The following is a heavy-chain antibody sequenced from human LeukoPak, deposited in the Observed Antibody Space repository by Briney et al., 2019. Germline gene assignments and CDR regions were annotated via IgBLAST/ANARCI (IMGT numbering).Heavy chain of an antibody. Sequence: GGSLRLSCAASGFTFSSYWMHWVRQAPGKGLVCVSRINSDGSSTSYADSVKGRFTISRDNAKNTLYLQMNSLRAEDTAVYYCAREKVVVPAAIGYWGQGTLVTVSS. CDR1: GFTFSSYW. CDR3: AREKVVVPAAIGY. V-gene: IGHV3-74*01. J-gene: IGHJ4*02. D-gene: IGHD2-2*01. CDR2: INSDGSST.